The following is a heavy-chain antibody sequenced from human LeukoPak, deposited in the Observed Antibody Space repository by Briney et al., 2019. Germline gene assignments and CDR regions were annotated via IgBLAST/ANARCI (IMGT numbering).Heavy chain of an antibody. Sequence: TSETLSLTCAVYGGSFSGYYWSWIRQPPGKGPEWIGEINHSGSTNYNPSLKSRVTISVDTSKNQFSLKLSSVTAADTAVYYCARRRRRDYYDSSGYIFDYWGQGTLVTVSS. D-gene: IGHD3-22*01. CDR1: GGSFSGYY. V-gene: IGHV4-34*01. J-gene: IGHJ4*02. CDR3: ARRRRRDYYDSSGYIFDY. CDR2: INHSGST.